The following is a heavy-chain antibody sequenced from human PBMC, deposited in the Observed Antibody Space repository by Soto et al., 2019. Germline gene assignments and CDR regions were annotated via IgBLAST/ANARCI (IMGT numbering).Heavy chain of an antibody. D-gene: IGHD2-2*02. CDR2: ISYDGSDQ. J-gene: IGHJ4*02. CDR1: GFTFSTYG. V-gene: IGHV3-30*18. Sequence: GGSLRLSCAASGFTFSTYGMHWVRQAPGKGLEWVAVISYDGSDQYYADSVKARFTISRDNSKNTLYLQMNNLRGEDTAVYYCAKXIAQYCPGTGCYTGPDYWGQGTLVTVSS. CDR3: AKXIAQYCPGTGCYTGPDY.